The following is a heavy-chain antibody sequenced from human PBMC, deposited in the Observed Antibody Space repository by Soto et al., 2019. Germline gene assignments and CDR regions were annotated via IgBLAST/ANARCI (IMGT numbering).Heavy chain of an antibody. CDR3: VRSPGWYKIDS. D-gene: IGHD6-19*01. CDR1: GGSTSSGGFY. V-gene: IGHV4-31*03. J-gene: IGHJ4*02. Sequence: SETLSLTCTVSGGSTSSGGFYWSWIRQHPGKDLEWIGYIYYSGTTHYNPSLKSRVTISVDTSRSQFSLKLSSVTAADTAVYFCVRSPGWYKIDSWGQGILVTVSS. CDR2: IYYSGTT.